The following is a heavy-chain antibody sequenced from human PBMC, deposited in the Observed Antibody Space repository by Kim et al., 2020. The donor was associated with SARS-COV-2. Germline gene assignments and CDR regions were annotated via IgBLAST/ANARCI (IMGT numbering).Heavy chain of an antibody. CDR2: THYSGST. J-gene: IGHJ5*02. Sequence: SETLSLTCTVSGGSISSYYWSWIRQPPGKGLEWVGYTHYSGSTNYNPSLKSRVTISVDTSKNQFSLKLSSVTAADTAVYYCARVFPGEPHYNWFDPWGQGTLVTVSS. V-gene: IGHV4-59*13. D-gene: IGHD4-17*01. CDR1: GGSISSYY. CDR3: ARVFPGEPHYNWFDP.